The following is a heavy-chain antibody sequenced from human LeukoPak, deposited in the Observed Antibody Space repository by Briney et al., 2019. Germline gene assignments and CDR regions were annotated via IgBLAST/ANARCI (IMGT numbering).Heavy chain of an antibody. D-gene: IGHD2-2*01. V-gene: IGHV1-18*01. CDR2: ISAYNGNT. J-gene: IGHJ5*02. Sequence: ASVKVSCKASGYTFTSYGISWVRQAPGQGLEWMGWISAYNGNTNYAQKLQGRVTMTTDTSTSTAYMELRSLRSDDTAVYYCARDRGVVPAARRFDPWGQGTLVTVSS. CDR1: GYTFTSYG. CDR3: ARDRGVVPAARRFDP.